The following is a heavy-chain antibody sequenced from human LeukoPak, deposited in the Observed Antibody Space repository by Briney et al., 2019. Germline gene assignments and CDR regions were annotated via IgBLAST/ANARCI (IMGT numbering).Heavy chain of an antibody. Sequence: GASVKVSCKVSGYTLTELSMHWVRQAPGKGLEWMGGFDPEDGETIYAQKFQGRVTMTEDTSTDTAYMELSSLRSEDTAVYYCATDYYYDSSGYRSFDYWGQGTLVTVSS. V-gene: IGHV1-24*01. J-gene: IGHJ4*02. CDR1: GYTLTELS. CDR3: ATDYYYDSSGYRSFDY. D-gene: IGHD3-22*01. CDR2: FDPEDGET.